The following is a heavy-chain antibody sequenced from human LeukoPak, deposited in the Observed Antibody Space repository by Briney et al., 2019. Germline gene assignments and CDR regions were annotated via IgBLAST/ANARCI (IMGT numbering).Heavy chain of an antibody. CDR3: ARYGVGTSQSRPFDY. D-gene: IGHD3-10*01. Sequence: SETLSLTCTVYGDSDNSYYWSWIRQPPGKGLEWIGYIYHSGSTNYNPSLKSRVTISIDMSKNQFSLKLTSVTAADTAVYYCARYGVGTSQSRPFDYWGQGTLVTVSS. V-gene: IGHV4-59*02. CDR1: GDSDNSYY. CDR2: IYHSGST. J-gene: IGHJ4*02.